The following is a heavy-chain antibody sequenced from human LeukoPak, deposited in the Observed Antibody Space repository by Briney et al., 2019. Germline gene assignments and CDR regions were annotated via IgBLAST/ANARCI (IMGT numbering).Heavy chain of an antibody. CDR1: GFTVSSNY. CDR3: AGPGNYYDSSGYPFDY. Sequence: PGGSQRLSCAASGFTVSSNYMSWVRQAPGKGLEWVSVIYSGGGTYYADSVKGRFTISRDNSKNTLYLQMNSLRAEDTAVYYCAGPGNYYDSSGYPFDYWGQGTLVTVSS. J-gene: IGHJ4*02. D-gene: IGHD3-22*01. V-gene: IGHV3-53*01. CDR2: IYSGGGT.